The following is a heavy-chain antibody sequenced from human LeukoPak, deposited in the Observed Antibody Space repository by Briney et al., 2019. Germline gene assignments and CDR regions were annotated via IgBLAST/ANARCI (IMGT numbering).Heavy chain of an antibody. J-gene: IGHJ4*02. V-gene: IGHV3-30*18. CDR3: AKEPDYDFWSGYSKYFDS. CDR1: GFTFSSYG. D-gene: IGHD3-3*01. Sequence: PGGSLRLSCAASGFTFSSYGMHWVRQAPGKGLEWVAVISYDGSNKYYADSVKGRFTISRDNSKNTLYLQMNSLRAEDTAVHYCAKEPDYDFWSGYSKYFDSWGQGTLVTVSS. CDR2: ISYDGSNK.